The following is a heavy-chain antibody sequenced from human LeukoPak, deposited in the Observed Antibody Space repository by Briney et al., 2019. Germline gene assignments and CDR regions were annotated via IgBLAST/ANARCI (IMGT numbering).Heavy chain of an antibody. CDR1: GAYFTNYY. Sequence: PSETLSLTCTVSGAYFTNYYWSFIRQPPGKGLEWIGFSSYNGNTNYNPSLKSRVTISVDTSKNQFSLKLSSVTAADTAVYYCARAYYYYYMDVWGEGTTVTISS. J-gene: IGHJ6*03. CDR2: SSYNGNT. CDR3: ARAYYYYYMDV. V-gene: IGHV4-59*01.